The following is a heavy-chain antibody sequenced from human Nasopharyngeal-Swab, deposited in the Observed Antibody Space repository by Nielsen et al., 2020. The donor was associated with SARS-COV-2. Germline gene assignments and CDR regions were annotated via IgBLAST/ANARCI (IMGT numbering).Heavy chain of an antibody. D-gene: IGHD4-11*01. J-gene: IGHJ6*02. V-gene: IGHV4-59*08. Sequence: SETLSLTCTVSGGSISSYYWSWIRQPPGKGLEWIGYIYYSGSTNYNPSLKSRVTISVDTSKNQFSLKLSSVTAADTAVYYCARSPTGPLGFYYYYGMDVWGPGTTVTVSS. CDR3: ARSPTGPLGFYYYYGMDV. CDR2: IYYSGST. CDR1: GGSISSYY.